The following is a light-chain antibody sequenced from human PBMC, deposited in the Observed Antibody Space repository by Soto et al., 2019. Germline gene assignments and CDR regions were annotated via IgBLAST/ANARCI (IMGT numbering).Light chain of an antibody. CDR2: DVS. Sequence: QSALTQPASVSGSPGQSIAISCTGTSSDVGGYKYVSWYQQYPGKAPKLMIYDVSNRPSGVPDRFSGSKSGNTASLTISGLQSEDEAAYYCSSHTSYTSYVFGTGTKVTVL. J-gene: IGLJ1*01. V-gene: IGLV2-14*01. CDR3: SSHTSYTSYV. CDR1: SSDVGGYKY.